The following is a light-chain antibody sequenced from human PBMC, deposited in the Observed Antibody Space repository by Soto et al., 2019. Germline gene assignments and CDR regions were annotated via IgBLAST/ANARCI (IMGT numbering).Light chain of an antibody. CDR3: QQYNNWPLT. Sequence: EIVMTQSPATLSVSPGERATLSCRASQSVSSNLAWYQQKPGQAPRLLIYGASTRATGIPARLSGSGFGTEFTLTISSLQSEDFAVYYCQQYNNWPLTFGGGTKVEIK. J-gene: IGKJ4*01. CDR1: QSVSSN. V-gene: IGKV3-15*01. CDR2: GAS.